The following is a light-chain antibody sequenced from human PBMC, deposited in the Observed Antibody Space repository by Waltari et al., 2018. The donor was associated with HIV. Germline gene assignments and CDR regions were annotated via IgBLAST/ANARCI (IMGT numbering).Light chain of an antibody. V-gene: IGLV7-43*01. CDR2: GTS. CDR3: LLYYHGPSWL. Sequence: QTVVTQEPSLSVSPGGTVTLTCAATPGPVTIGHFPGWFQLRPGQGPSPLISGTSNKYPWPSVRFSGSLLGGKSALTLSCVQPEDEADYVCLLYYHGPSWLCGGGTRLTVL. J-gene: IGLJ3*02. CDR1: PGPVTIGHF.